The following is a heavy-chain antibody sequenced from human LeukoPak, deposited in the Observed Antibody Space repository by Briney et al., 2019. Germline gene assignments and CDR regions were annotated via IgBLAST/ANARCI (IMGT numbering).Heavy chain of an antibody. D-gene: IGHD6-19*01. CDR1: GYTFTSYA. Sequence: GASVKVSCKASGYTFTSYAISWVRQAPGQGLEWMGWISAYNGNTNYAQKLQGRVTMTTDTSTSTAYMELRSLRSDDTAVYYCARGDEYSSGWSDTFDYWGQGTLVTVSS. J-gene: IGHJ4*02. CDR3: ARGDEYSSGWSDTFDY. CDR2: ISAYNGNT. V-gene: IGHV1-18*01.